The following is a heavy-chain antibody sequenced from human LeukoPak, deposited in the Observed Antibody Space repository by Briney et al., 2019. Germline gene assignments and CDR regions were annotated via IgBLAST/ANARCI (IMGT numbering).Heavy chain of an antibody. CDR1: GFSLSTSGMR. V-gene: IGHV2-70*04. CDR3: ARLKYGNNYFDY. CDR2: IDWDDDK. D-gene: IGHD2/OR15-2a*01. J-gene: IGHJ4*02. Sequence: SGPTLVNPTQTLTLTCTFSGFSLSTSGMRVSWIRQPPGKALEWLARIDWDDDKFYNSTLGTRLTISKDTSKNQVVLTMTNMDPVDTATYYCARLKYGNNYFDYWGQGILVTVSS.